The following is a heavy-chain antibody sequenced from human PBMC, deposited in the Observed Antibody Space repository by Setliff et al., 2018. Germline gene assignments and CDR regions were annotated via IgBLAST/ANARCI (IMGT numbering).Heavy chain of an antibody. V-gene: IGHV4-38-2*01. CDR2: IFHSGST. J-gene: IGHJ5*02. Sequence: TLSLTCGVSGYSISSGHFWGWIRQPPGKGLEWLGNIFHSGSTNYNPSLKSRVTMSVATFENHFSLKLNSLTAADTAVYYCARVTNWGLDLRFDPWGQGILVTVSS. CDR1: GYSISSGHF. CDR3: ARVTNWGLDLRFDP. D-gene: IGHD7-27*01.